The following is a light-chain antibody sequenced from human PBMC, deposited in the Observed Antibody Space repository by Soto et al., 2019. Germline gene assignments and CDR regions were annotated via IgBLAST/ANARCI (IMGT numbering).Light chain of an antibody. V-gene: IGKV1-5*01. Sequence: DIQMTQSPSTLSAFVGDRVTITCRASQSISSWLAWYQQKPGKAPKLLIYDASSLESGVPSRFSGSGSGTEFTLTISSLQPDDFAAYYCQQYNSYMWTFGQGTKVDIK. CDR3: QQYNSYMWT. CDR2: DAS. J-gene: IGKJ1*01. CDR1: QSISSW.